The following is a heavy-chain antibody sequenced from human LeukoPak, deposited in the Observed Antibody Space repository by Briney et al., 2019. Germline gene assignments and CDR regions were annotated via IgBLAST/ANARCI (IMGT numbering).Heavy chain of an antibody. Sequence: ASVKVSCKASGYSFTGYFMHWVRQAPGQGLEWMGWINPNSGDTKYAQNFQGRVTMTRDTSINTAYMELSSLRSEDTAVYYCARGWSRDIAVAAYYFDYWGQGTLVTVSS. CDR3: ARGWSRDIAVAAYYFDY. V-gene: IGHV1-2*02. D-gene: IGHD6-19*01. J-gene: IGHJ4*02. CDR2: INPNSGDT. CDR1: GYSFTGYF.